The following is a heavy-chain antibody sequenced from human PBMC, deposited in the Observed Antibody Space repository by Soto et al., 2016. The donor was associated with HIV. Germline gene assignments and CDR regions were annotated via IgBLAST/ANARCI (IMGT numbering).Heavy chain of an antibody. CDR2: ISAGGGST. Sequence: EVQLVVSGGGLVQPGRSLRLSCAVSGLTFSNYAMNWVRQAPGKGLEWVSGISAGGGSTYYADLVKGRFTISRDNFKNTLYLQMNSLRAEDTAVYYCAKWAYCSGGTCSEASPLDYWGQGTLVTVSS. J-gene: IGHJ4*02. CDR1: GLTFSNYA. CDR3: AKWAYCSGGTCSEASPLDY. V-gene: IGHV3-23*04. D-gene: IGHD2-15*01.